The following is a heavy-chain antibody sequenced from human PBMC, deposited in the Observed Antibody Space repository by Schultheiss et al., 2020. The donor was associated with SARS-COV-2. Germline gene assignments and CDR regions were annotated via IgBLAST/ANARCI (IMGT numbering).Heavy chain of an antibody. CDR2: INPSGGST. CDR3: AIGDYYDSSGYYYVGYYYGMDV. D-gene: IGHD3-22*01. V-gene: IGHV1-46*01. J-gene: IGHJ6*02. CDR1: GYIFTSYY. Sequence: ASVKVSCKASGYIFTSYYMHWVRQAPGQGLEWMGIINPSGGSTSYAQKFQGRVTMTRDTSTSTAYMELRSLRSEDTAVYYCAIGDYYDSSGYYYVGYYYGMDVWGQGTTVTVSS.